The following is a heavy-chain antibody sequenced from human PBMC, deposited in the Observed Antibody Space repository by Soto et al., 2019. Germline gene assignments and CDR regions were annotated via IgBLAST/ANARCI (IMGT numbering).Heavy chain of an antibody. V-gene: IGHV1-3*01. Sequence: ASVKVSCKASGYTFTSYAMHWVRQAPGQRLEWMGWINAGNGNTKYSQKFQGRVTITRDTSASTAYMELSSLRSEDTAVYYCARDLPLLAAAGTDYWGQRTLVTVSS. CDR2: INAGNGNT. CDR1: GYTFTSYA. D-gene: IGHD6-13*01. J-gene: IGHJ4*02. CDR3: ARDLPLLAAAGTDY.